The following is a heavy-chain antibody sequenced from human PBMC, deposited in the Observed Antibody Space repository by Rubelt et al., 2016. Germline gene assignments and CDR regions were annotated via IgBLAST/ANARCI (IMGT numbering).Heavy chain of an antibody. CDR3: ATPRYCSGGRCYLGFDY. J-gene: IGHJ4*02. Sequence: QVQLQESGPGLVKPSETLSLTCTVSGYSISSGYYWGWIRQPPGKGLEWIGSIYYSGSTYYNPSLKSRVTISVDTSKKQFSLKLRFVAAADTAVYYCATPRYCSGGRCYLGFDYWGQGTLVTVSS. CDR2: IYYSGST. V-gene: IGHV4-38-2*02. D-gene: IGHD2-15*01. CDR1: GYSISSGYY.